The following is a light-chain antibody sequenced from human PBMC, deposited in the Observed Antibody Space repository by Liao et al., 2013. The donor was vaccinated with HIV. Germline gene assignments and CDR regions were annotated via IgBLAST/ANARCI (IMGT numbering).Light chain of an antibody. V-gene: IGLV3-1*01. J-gene: IGLJ1*01. CDR3: QAWDSSTNYV. CDR2: QDT. Sequence: SYELTQPPSVSVSPGQTATITCSGDKLGDKYASWYQQRPGQSPFLVIYQDTKRPSGISDRFSGSNSGNTATLTISGTQALDEADYYCQAWDSSTNYVFGSGTRVTV. CDR1: KLGDKY.